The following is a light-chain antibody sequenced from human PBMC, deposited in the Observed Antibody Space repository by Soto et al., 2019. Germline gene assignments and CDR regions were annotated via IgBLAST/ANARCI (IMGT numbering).Light chain of an antibody. CDR3: SSDTSISTLYV. J-gene: IGLJ1*01. CDR2: EVS. Sequence: LTQPASVSGSPGQSITISCTGTNSDVGGYNYVSWYQQHPGKAPELMIYEVSHRPSGVSNRFSGSKSDNTASLTISGLQAEDEADYYCSSDTSISTLYVFGTGTKVTDL. V-gene: IGLV2-14*01. CDR1: NSDVGGYNY.